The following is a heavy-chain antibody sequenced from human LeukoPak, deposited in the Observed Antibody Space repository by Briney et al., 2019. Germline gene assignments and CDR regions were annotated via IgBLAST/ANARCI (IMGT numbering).Heavy chain of an antibody. CDR3: ARDRVLDDFWSGSSHGMDV. V-gene: IGHV1-46*01. Sequence: ASVNVSCKASGYTFTSYYMHWVRQAPGQGLEWMGIINPSGGSTSYAQKFQGRVTMTRDTSTSTVYMELSSLRSEDTAVYYCARDRVLDDFWSGSSHGMDVWGQGTTVTVSS. CDR2: INPSGGST. J-gene: IGHJ6*02. D-gene: IGHD3-3*01. CDR1: GYTFTSYY.